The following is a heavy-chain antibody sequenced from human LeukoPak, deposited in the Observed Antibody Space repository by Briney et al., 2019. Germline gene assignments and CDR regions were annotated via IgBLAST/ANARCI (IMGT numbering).Heavy chain of an antibody. CDR3: AKGRTGYIPDS. CDR1: GFTFSSYT. J-gene: IGHJ4*02. CDR2: ISGNGGTT. D-gene: IGHD6-13*01. V-gene: IGHV3-23*01. Sequence: GGSLRLSCAASGFTFSSYTMTWVRQAPGKGLEWVSVISGNGGTTYYADSVKGRFTISRDNSKNTLYLQMNGLRVEDTAVYYCAKGRTGYIPDSWGQGTLVTVSS.